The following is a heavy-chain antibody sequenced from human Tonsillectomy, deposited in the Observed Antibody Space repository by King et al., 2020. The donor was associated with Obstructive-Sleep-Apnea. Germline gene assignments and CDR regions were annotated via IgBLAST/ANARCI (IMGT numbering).Heavy chain of an antibody. J-gene: IGHJ6*02. V-gene: IGHV3-23*04. CDR3: AKGIFRSDSPYYYYAMDV. CDR2: ISGSGAST. CDR1: GFTFSSYA. D-gene: IGHD3-9*01. Sequence: VQLVESGGGLVQPGGSLRLSCAASGFTFSSYAMSWVRQAPGKGLEWVSGISGSGASTYFADSVKGRFTISRDNSKNTLYLLMNSLRAEDTAVYYCAKGIFRSDSPYYYYAMDVWGQGTTVTVSS.